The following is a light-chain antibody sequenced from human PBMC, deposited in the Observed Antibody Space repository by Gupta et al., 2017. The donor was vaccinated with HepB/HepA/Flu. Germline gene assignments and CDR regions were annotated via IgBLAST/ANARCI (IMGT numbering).Light chain of an antibody. CDR2: ETS. V-gene: IGKV3-11*01. Sequence: ELVLTQSPANLLLSPGERATLSCRVSHSVISYLACYQQNPGQPPMLLIYETSNRATVIPARFSGSWSGTVFTLTISSLDPEDFAVYYCQHRCSGVTFGQGTRLEIK. CDR3: QHRCSGVT. CDR1: HSVISY. J-gene: IGKJ5*01.